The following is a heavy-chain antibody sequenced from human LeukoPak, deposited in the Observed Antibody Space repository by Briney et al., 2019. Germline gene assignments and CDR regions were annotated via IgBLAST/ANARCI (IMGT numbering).Heavy chain of an antibody. Sequence: SETLSLTCIVSGGSIRSYYWSWIRQPPGKGLEWIGYIHYSGSTNYNPSLKTRVTIPVDKSKNQAPLKLSSVTAADTAVYYCARVEEGYGSGRRENYFYYYMVVWGKGNTVTISS. V-gene: IGHV4-59*01. D-gene: IGHD3-10*01. CDR1: GGSIRSYY. J-gene: IGHJ6*03. CDR3: ARVEEGYGSGRRENYFYYYMVV. CDR2: IHYSGST.